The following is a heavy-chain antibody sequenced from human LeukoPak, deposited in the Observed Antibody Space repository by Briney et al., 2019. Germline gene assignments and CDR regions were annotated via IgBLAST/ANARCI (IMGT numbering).Heavy chain of an antibody. CDR1: GGSISSGEYY. CDR2: FSYTGST. J-gene: IGHJ4*02. D-gene: IGHD2/OR15-2a*01. Sequence: SQTLSLTCTVSGGSISSGEYYWSWIRQPPGKGLEWIGYFSYTGSTSYNPSVKSRASISVATSKNQFSLKLTSVTAADPAVYYCARALNGYFYAFDSWGQGTLVTVSS. V-gene: IGHV4-30-4*01. CDR3: ARALNGYFYAFDS.